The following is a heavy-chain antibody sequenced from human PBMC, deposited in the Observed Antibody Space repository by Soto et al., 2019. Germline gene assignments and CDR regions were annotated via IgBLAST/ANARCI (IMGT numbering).Heavy chain of an antibody. V-gene: IGHV3-23*01. D-gene: IGHD3-10*01. Sequence: XSLKISFAASGFTFSSYAMHWVRQAPGKGLEWVSTIGSSGGRTFYADSVKGRFTISRDNSKNTLSLLMNSLRDEDTAIYYCAKSRFDSGSSPDYWGQGTLVTVSS. CDR3: AKSRFDSGSSPDY. CDR2: IGSSGGRT. J-gene: IGHJ4*02. CDR1: GFTFSSYA.